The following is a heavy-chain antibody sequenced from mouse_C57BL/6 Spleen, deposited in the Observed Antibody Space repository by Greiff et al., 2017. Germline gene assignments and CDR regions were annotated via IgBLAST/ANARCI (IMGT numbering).Heavy chain of an antibody. V-gene: IGHV1-15*01. J-gene: IGHJ4*01. CDR3: TRDCGSSLYYAMDY. Sequence: VQLQQSGAELVRPGASVTLSCKASGYTFTDYEMHWVKQTPVHGLEWIGAIDPETGGTAYNQKFKGKAILTADKSSSTAYMELRSLTSEDSAVYYCTRDCGSSLYYAMDYWGQGTSVTVSS. CDR1: GYTFTDYE. CDR2: IDPETGGT. D-gene: IGHD1-1*01.